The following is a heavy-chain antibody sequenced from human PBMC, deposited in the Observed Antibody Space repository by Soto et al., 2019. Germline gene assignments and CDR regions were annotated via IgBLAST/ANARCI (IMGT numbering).Heavy chain of an antibody. CDR2: IKMKSEGATR. Sequence: EVKLVESGGGLVTPGGSLRLYCAASGFTFSNAWMNWVRQAPGKGLEWVGLIKMKSEGATRHYAAPVNGRFTISRDDSKSTLFLQMSSLKTEDTAVYYCTTLGSHYYYHNFDVWGQGTTVTVSS. J-gene: IGHJ6*02. CDR3: TTLGSHYYYHNFDV. CDR1: GFTFSNAW. V-gene: IGHV3-15*07.